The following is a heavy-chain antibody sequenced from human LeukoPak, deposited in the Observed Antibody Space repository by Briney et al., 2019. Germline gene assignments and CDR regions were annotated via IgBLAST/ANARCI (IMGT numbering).Heavy chain of an antibody. J-gene: IGHJ4*02. CDR2: IYYSGST. CDR1: GGSISSYY. Sequence: PSETLSLTCTVSGGSISSYYWSWIRQPPGKGLEWIGYIYYSGSTNYNPSLKSRVTISVDTSKNQFSLRLTSVTAADTAVYYCVRTRYSSDRYFFDYWGQGTLVTVSS. CDR3: VRTRYSSDRYFFDY. D-gene: IGHD6-19*01. V-gene: IGHV4-59*12.